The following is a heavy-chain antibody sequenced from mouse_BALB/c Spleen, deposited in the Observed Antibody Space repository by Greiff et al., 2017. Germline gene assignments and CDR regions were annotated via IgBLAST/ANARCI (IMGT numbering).Heavy chain of an antibody. D-gene: IGHD1-3*01. CDR2: ISYDGSN. J-gene: IGHJ4*01. CDR3: ARGGIRFYAMDY. V-gene: IGHV3-6*02. CDR1: GYSITSGYY. Sequence: EVQLQESGPGLVKPSQSLSLTCSVTGYSITSGYYWNWIRQFPGNKLEWMGYISYDGSNNYNPSLKNRISITRDTSKNQFFLKLNSVTTEDTATYYCARGGIRFYAMDYWGQGTSVTVSS.